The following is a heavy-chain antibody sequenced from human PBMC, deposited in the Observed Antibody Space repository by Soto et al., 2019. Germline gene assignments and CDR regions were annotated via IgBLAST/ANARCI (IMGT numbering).Heavy chain of an antibody. V-gene: IGHV1-3*01. J-gene: IGHJ5*02. D-gene: IGHD6-13*01. Sequence: ASVKVSCKASGYTFTSYAMHWVRQAPGQRLEWMGWINAGNGNTKYSQKFQGRVTITRDTSASTAYMELSSLRSEDTAVYYCARVLYSSSWYRGWFDPWGQGTLVTVSS. CDR3: ARVLYSSSWYRGWFDP. CDR2: INAGNGNT. CDR1: GYTFTSYA.